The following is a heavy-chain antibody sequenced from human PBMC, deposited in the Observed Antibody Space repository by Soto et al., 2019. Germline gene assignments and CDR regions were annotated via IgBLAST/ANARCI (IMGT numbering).Heavy chain of an antibody. CDR2: IYHSGST. Sequence: SETLSLTCAVSGGSISSGGYSWSWIRQPPGKGLEWLGYIYHSGSTYYNPSLKSRVTISVDRSKNQFSLKLSSVTAADTAVYYCARDRIAAAGTGWYYYGMDVWGQGTTVTVSS. CDR1: GGSISSGGYS. V-gene: IGHV4-30-2*01. D-gene: IGHD6-13*01. J-gene: IGHJ6*02. CDR3: ARDRIAAAGTGWYYYGMDV.